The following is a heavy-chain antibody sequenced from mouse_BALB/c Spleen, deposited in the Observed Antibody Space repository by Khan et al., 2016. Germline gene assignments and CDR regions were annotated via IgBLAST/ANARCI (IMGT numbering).Heavy chain of an antibody. Sequence: EVELVESGAELVKPGASVKLSCTASGFNIKDTYMHWVKQRPEQGLEWIGRIDPANGNTKYDPKFQGKATITADTSSNTAYLQLSSLTSEDTAVYYCARSANAYDVGFAYWGQGTLVTVSA. V-gene: IGHV14-3*02. CDR2: IDPANGNT. J-gene: IGHJ3*01. CDR1: GFNIKDTY. CDR3: ARSANAYDVGFAY. D-gene: IGHD2-12*01.